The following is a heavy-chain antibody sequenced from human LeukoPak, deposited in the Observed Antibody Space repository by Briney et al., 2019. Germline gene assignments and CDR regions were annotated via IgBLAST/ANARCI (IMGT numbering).Heavy chain of an antibody. V-gene: IGHV4-59*01. D-gene: IGHD3-10*01. J-gene: IGHJ4*02. CDR3: ARAEYYFDY. CDR2: IYYSGST. Sequence: SETLSLTCTVSGGSISSYYWSWIRQPPGKGLEWIGYIYYSGSTNYNPSLKSRVTISVDTSKDQFSLKLSSVTAADTAVYYCARAEYYFDYWGQGTLVTVSS. CDR1: GGSISSYY.